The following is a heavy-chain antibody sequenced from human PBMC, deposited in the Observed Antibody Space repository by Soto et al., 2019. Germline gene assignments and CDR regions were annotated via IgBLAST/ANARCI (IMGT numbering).Heavy chain of an antibody. V-gene: IGHV3-23*01. CDR3: AKDIGFGRKGSGSPYSFDY. Sequence: PGGSLRLSCAASGFTFSSYAMSWVRQAPGKGLGWVSAISGSGGSTYYADSVKGRFTISRDNSKNTLYLQMNSLRAEDTAVYYCAKDIGFGRKGSGSPYSFDYWGQGTLVTVSS. CDR1: GFTFSSYA. J-gene: IGHJ4*02. D-gene: IGHD3-10*01. CDR2: ISGSGGST.